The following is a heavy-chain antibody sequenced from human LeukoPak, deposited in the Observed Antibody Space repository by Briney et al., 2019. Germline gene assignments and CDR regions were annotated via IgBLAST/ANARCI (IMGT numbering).Heavy chain of an antibody. D-gene: IGHD7-27*01. CDR3: ARGSINWGVDY. CDR2: IYYSGST. Sequence: SETLSLTCTVSGGSISSGGYYWSRIRQHPGKGLEWIGYIYYSGSTYYNPSLKSRVTISVDTSKNQFSPKLSSVTAADTAVYYCARGSINWGVDYWGQGTLVTVSS. CDR1: GGSISSGGYY. J-gene: IGHJ4*02. V-gene: IGHV4-31*03.